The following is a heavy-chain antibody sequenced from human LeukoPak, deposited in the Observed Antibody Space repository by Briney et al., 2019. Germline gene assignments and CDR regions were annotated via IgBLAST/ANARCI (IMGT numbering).Heavy chain of an antibody. CDR2: ISADNGNT. Sequence: GASLKVSCKASGYTFINYGIIWVRQAPGQGLEWIGWISADNGNTNYAQKLQDRVTMTTDTSTSTAYMELRSLRSDDTALYYCARVIPQGPYYYHGMDVWGQGTTVTVSS. V-gene: IGHV1-18*01. CDR1: GYTFINYG. J-gene: IGHJ6*02. CDR3: ARVIPQGPYYYHGMDV. D-gene: IGHD3-16*01.